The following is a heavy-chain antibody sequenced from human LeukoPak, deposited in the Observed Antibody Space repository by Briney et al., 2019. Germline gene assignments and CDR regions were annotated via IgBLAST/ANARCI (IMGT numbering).Heavy chain of an antibody. Sequence: PSETQSLTCTVSGYSIISNYYWGWIRQPPGMGLEWIGNIYHSGSISYNPSLNSRVTISVDTSKNQFSLKLTSVTAADTAVYYCARALEGTTGRFDYWGQGTLVTVSS. J-gene: IGHJ4*02. CDR3: ARALEGTTGRFDY. CDR2: IYHSGSI. CDR1: GYSIISNYY. V-gene: IGHV4-38-2*02. D-gene: IGHD1-7*01.